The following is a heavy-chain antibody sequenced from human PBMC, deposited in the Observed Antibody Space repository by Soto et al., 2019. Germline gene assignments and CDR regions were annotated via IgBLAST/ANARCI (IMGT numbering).Heavy chain of an antibody. CDR2: ISYDGSNK. D-gene: IGHD3-3*01. V-gene: IGHV3-30-3*01. J-gene: IGHJ6*02. Sequence: QVQLVESGGGVVQPGRSLRLSCAASGFTFSSYAMHWVRQAPGKGLEWVAVISYDGSNKYYADSVKGRFTISRDNSKNTLYLQMNSLRAEDTAVYYCASILLRFARGSMDVWGQGTTVTVSS. CDR1: GFTFSSYA. CDR3: ASILLRFARGSMDV.